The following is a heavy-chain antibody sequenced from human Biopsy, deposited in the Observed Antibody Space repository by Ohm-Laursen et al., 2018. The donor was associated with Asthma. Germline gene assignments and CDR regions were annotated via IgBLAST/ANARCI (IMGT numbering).Heavy chain of an antibody. Sequence: SLRLSCAAFGFSFGSFGMHWVRQVPGKGPEWVALISFDGRYEYYADSVKGRFTISRDNSKNTLYLQMITLRAEDTAVYYCAREGTGIWVRGVPSVWFDSWGQGTPVTVSS. J-gene: IGHJ5*01. CDR3: AREGTGIWVRGVPSVWFDS. CDR1: GFSFGSFG. D-gene: IGHD3-10*01. V-gene: IGHV3-30*03. CDR2: ISFDGRYE.